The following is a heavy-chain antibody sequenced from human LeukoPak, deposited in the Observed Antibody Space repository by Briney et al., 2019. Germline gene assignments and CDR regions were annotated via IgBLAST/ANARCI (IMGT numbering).Heavy chain of an antibody. CDR2: IYYSGST. D-gene: IGHD3-3*01. V-gene: IGHV4-39*07. CDR3: ARGSGGITIFGVVTDAFDI. Sequence: SETLSLTCTVSGGSISSSSYYWGWIRQPPGKGLEWIGSIYYSGSTYYNPSLKSRVTISVDTSKNQFSLKLSSVTAADTAVYYCARGSGGITIFGVVTDAFDIWGQGTMVTVSS. J-gene: IGHJ3*02. CDR1: GGSISSSSYY.